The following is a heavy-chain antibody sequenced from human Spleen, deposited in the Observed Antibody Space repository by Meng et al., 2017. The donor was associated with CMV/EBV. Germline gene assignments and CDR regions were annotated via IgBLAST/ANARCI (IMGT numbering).Heavy chain of an antibody. Sequence: GGSLRLSCAASGFTFSSYAMSWVRQAPGKGLEWVSVIYSGGSSTYYADSVKGRFTIFRDNSKNTLYLQMNSLRAEDTAVYYCAKDYVMGGSYYGMDVWGQGTTVTVSS. CDR3: AKDYVMGGSYYGMDV. CDR2: IYSGGSST. CDR1: GFTFSSYA. V-gene: IGHV3-23*03. J-gene: IGHJ6*02. D-gene: IGHD2-8*01.